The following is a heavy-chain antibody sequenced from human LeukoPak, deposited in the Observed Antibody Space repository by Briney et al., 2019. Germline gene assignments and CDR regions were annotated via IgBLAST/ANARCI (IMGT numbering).Heavy chain of an antibody. CDR2: INHSGST. V-gene: IGHV4-34*01. J-gene: IGHJ4*02. CDR3: ARAGNSGSYELDY. CDR1: GGSFSGYY. D-gene: IGHD1-26*01. Sequence: SETLSLTCAVYGGSFSGYYWSWIRQPPGKGLEWIGEINHSGSTNYNPSLRSRVTISVDTSKNQFSLKLSSVTAADTAVYYCARAGNSGSYELDYWGQGTLVTVSS.